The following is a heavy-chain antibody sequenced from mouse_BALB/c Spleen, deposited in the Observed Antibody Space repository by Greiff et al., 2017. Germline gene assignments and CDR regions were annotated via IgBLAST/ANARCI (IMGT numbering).Heavy chain of an antibody. J-gene: IGHJ4*01. V-gene: IGHV1-7*01. CDR3: ARGGYDGAMDY. CDR2: INPSTGYT. CDR1: GYTFTSYW. D-gene: IGHD2-2*01. Sequence: VQLQQSGAELAKPGASVKMSCKASGYTFTSYWMHWVKQRPGQGLEWIGYINPSTGYTEYNQKFKDKATLTADKSSSTAYMELARLTSEDSAIYYCARGGYDGAMDYWGQGTSVTVSS.